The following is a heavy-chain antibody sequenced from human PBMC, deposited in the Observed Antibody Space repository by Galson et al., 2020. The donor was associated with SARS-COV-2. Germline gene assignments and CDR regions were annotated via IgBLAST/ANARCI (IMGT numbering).Heavy chain of an antibody. V-gene: IGHV3-7*01. J-gene: IGHJ4*02. CDR3: TREGWQGGY. CDR1: GLTFSDYW. CDR2: IRGDGSET. D-gene: IGHD2-15*01. Sequence: GGSLRLSCVVSGLTFSDYWMNWIRQAPGKGLEWVANIRGDGSETNYADSVQGRFSISRDNAVDTLYLELNSLRVDDTAVYYCTREGWQGGYWGQGTRVTVSS.